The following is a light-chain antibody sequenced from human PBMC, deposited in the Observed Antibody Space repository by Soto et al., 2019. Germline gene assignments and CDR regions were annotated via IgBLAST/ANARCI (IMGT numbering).Light chain of an antibody. J-gene: IGLJ3*02. CDR2: DVS. CDR1: SSDVGDYNY. CDR3: CSFAGSYTFWV. V-gene: IGLV2-11*01. Sequence: QSALTQPRSVSGSPGQSVTLSFTGTSSDVGDYNYVSWYQQYPGKAPKLVIYDVSKRPSGVPDRFSGSKSGNTASLTISGLQAEDEADYYCCSFAGSYTFWVFGGGTKLTVL.